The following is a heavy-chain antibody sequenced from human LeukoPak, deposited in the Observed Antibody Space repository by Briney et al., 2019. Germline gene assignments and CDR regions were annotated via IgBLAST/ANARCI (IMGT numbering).Heavy chain of an antibody. J-gene: IGHJ4*02. CDR3: AKVAAAGIFGY. CDR2: INSDGSST. CDR1: GFTFSTYW. D-gene: IGHD6-13*01. V-gene: IGHV3-74*01. Sequence: GGSLRLSCAASGFTFSTYWMHWVRQAPGKGLVWVSRINSDGSSTNYADSVKGRFTISRDNAKNTLYLQMNSLRAEDTAVYYCAKVAAAGIFGYWGQGTLVTVSS.